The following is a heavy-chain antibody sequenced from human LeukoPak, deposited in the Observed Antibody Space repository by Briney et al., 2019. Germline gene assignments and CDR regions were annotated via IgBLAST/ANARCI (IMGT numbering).Heavy chain of an antibody. CDR2: ISSSSSTI. Sequence: GGSLRLSCAASGFTFSSYSMKWVRQAPGKGLEWVSYISSSSSTIYYADSVKGRFTISRDNAKNSLYLQMNSLRAEDTAVYYCARENQNVLRFLEWLSYFDYWGQGTLVTVSS. CDR1: GFTFSSYS. D-gene: IGHD3-3*01. J-gene: IGHJ4*02. V-gene: IGHV3-48*01. CDR3: ARENQNVLRFLEWLSYFDY.